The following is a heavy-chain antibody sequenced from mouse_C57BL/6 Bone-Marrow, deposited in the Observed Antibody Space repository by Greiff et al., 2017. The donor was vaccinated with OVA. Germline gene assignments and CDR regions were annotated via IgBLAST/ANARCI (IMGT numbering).Heavy chain of an antibody. CDR1: GYTFTSYW. D-gene: IGHD1-1*01. J-gene: IGHJ2*01. CDR3: AVEGFMILQY. CDR2: IHPSDGDT. V-gene: IGHV1-74*01. Sequence: VQLQQSGAELVKPGASVKVSCTASGYTFTSYWMHWVKQRPGQGLEWFGRIHPSDGDTNYNQKFKGKATLTVDKSSSTAYLQNMSLTTKDDAVYYCAVEGFMILQYWGQGTTLTVSS.